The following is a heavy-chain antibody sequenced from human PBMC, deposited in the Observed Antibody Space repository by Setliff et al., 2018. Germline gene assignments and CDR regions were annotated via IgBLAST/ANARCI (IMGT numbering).Heavy chain of an antibody. J-gene: IGHJ6*03. D-gene: IGHD3-22*01. V-gene: IGHV7-4-1*02. CDR2: INTNTGNP. CDR1: GFVFITYA. Sequence: GASVKVSCKTSGFVFITYAITWVRQAPGQGLEWMGWINTNTGNPTYAQGFTGRFVFSLDTSVSTAYLQISSLKAEDTAVYYCVREGVDSRSSTDYRYYMDVWGKGTTVTVSS. CDR3: VREGVDSRSSTDYRYYMDV.